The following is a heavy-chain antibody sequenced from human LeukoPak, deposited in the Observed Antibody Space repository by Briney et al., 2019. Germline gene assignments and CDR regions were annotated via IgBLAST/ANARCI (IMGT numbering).Heavy chain of an antibody. D-gene: IGHD1-26*01. J-gene: IGHJ4*02. CDR3: ARYRYSGSYPLDY. CDR2: IYSGGST. CDR1: GFTVSSNY. V-gene: IGHV3-53*01. Sequence: GGSLRLSCAAPGFTVSSNYMSWVRQAPGKGLEWVSVIYSGGSTYYADSVKGRFTISRDNSKNTLYLQMNSLRAEDTAVYYCARYRYSGSYPLDYWGQGTLVTVSS.